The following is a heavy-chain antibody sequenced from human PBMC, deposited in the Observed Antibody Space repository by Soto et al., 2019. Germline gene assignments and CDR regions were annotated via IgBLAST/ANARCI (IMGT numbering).Heavy chain of an antibody. J-gene: IGHJ6*01. CDR1: GFTFSSYA. CDR2: ISGSGGST. V-gene: IGHV3-23*01. D-gene: IGHD3-3*01. CDR3: AKGISGKYYAFCSCYYFDCYGVEV. Sequence: PGGSLRLSCAASGFTFSSYAMSWVRQAPGKGLEWVSAISGSGGSTYYADSVKGRVTISRDNSKNTLYLHMNSLRAEDTAVYYCAKGISGKYYAFCSCYYFDCYGVEVWGQGITVHVPT.